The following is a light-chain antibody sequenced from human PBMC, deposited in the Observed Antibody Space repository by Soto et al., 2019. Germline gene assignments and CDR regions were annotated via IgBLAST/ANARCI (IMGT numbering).Light chain of an antibody. CDR3: SSHTSSSTVYV. CDR2: EVS. V-gene: IGLV2-14*01. CDR1: SSDVGAYKY. Sequence: QSALTQPASVSGSPGQLITISCTGTSSDVGAYKYVSWYQQHPGQAPKLMIYEVSNRPSGVSNRFSGSKSGNTASLTISGLQAEDEADYYCSSHTSSSTVYVFGTGTKAPS. J-gene: IGLJ1*01.